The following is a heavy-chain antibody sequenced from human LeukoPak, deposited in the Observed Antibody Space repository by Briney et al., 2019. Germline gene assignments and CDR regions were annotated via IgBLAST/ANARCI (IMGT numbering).Heavy chain of an antibody. CDR1: GYTFTSYD. Sequence: GASVKVSCKASGYTFTSYDTNWVRQATGQGLEWMGWMNPNSGNTGYAQKFQGRVTITRNTSISTAYMELSSLRSEDAAVYYCARKYYYGSGSYLGYWGQGTLVTVSS. CDR3: ARKYYYGSGSYLGY. D-gene: IGHD3-10*01. V-gene: IGHV1-8*03. J-gene: IGHJ4*02. CDR2: MNPNSGNT.